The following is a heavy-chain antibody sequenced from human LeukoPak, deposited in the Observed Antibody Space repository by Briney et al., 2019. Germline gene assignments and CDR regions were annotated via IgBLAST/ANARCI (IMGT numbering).Heavy chain of an antibody. J-gene: IGHJ3*02. CDR3: ARAPRQTLTGDAFDI. V-gene: IGHV3-48*01. Sequence: GGSLRLSCTASGFTFSSYSMNWVRQAPGEGLEWVSFISTSSTTVYYADSVKGRFTISRDNADNSLFLHMSSLRAEDTAVYYCARAPRQTLTGDAFDIWGQGTVVTVSS. CDR2: ISTSSTTV. CDR1: GFTFSSYS. D-gene: IGHD7-27*01.